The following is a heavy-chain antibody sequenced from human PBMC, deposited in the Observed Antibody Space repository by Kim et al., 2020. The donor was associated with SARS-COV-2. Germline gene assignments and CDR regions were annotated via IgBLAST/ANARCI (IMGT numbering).Heavy chain of an antibody. CDR2: GSEK. Sequence: GSEKRNVDSVKGRITFSRDNAKNTLYLQINSLRAEDTAMYYCAGWTEIANYWGQGTLVTVSS. CDR3: AGWTEIANY. V-gene: IGHV3-7*03. J-gene: IGHJ4*02. D-gene: IGHD2-21*01.